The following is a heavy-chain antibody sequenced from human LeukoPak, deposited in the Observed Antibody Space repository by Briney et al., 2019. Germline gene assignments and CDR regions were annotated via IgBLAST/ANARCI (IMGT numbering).Heavy chain of an antibody. D-gene: IGHD3-22*01. Sequence: SETLSLTCSVSGGSISSSNYYWGWIRQPPGEGLEWIGYIYYSGSTYYNPSLKSRVTMSLDTSRNQFSLKLSSVTAADTAVYYCAREYHYYDTRGYYYFDYWGQGTLVTVSS. V-gene: IGHV4-39*07. J-gene: IGHJ4*02. CDR3: AREYHYYDTRGYYYFDY. CDR1: GGSISSSNYY. CDR2: IYYSGST.